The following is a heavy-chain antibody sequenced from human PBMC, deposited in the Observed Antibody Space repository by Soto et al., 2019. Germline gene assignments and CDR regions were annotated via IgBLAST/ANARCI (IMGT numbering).Heavy chain of an antibody. D-gene: IGHD1-26*01. CDR2: IYPGDSDT. J-gene: IGHJ4*02. CDR1: GSSFASHW. Sequence: PGESLKISCKGSGSSFASHWIAWVRQLPEKGLEWIGTIYPGDSDTKYSSAFRGHVTIAADTSGSTAYLQWRSLEDTDSAIYYCARYSGSYWHYLDFWGQGTLVTVAS. CDR3: ARYSGSYWHYLDF. V-gene: IGHV5-51*01.